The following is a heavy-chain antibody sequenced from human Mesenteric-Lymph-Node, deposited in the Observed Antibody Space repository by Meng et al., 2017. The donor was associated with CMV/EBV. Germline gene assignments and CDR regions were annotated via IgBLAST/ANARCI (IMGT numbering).Heavy chain of an antibody. Sequence: QVQLQGSGPGLVNPSQTLSLPGPVPGDSFISGNNYWSWIRQSAGKGLEWIGRIYTTGSTSYNPSLKSRVTISVDTSKNQFSLTFRSVTAADTAMYYCARASCSGGTCYDPVFYFDYWGRGTLVTVSS. CDR1: GDSFISGNNY. CDR2: IYTTGST. J-gene: IGHJ4*02. V-gene: IGHV4-61*02. D-gene: IGHD2-15*01. CDR3: ARASCSGGTCYDPVFYFDY.